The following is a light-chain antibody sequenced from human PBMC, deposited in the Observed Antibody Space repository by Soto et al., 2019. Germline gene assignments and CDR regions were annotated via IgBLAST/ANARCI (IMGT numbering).Light chain of an antibody. Sequence: EIVLTQSPGALSLSPGETATLSCRASQHVDSNYVAWYKQTPGQPPRLLIRSTSFRATGVPDRFSGSGSGTDFTLTISRLEPEDFAVYLCQQYGNSPLTFGRGTKLEMK. CDR2: STS. V-gene: IGKV3-20*01. J-gene: IGKJ2*01. CDR1: QHVDSNY. CDR3: QQYGNSPLT.